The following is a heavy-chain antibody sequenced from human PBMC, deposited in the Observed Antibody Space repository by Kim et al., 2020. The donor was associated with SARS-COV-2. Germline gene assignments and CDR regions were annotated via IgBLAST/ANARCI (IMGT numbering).Heavy chain of an antibody. CDR3: AVGGGGNSVSPENNWFDP. J-gene: IGHJ5*02. CDR2: IDPSDSYT. D-gene: IGHD2-21*02. CDR1: GYSFTSYW. V-gene: IGHV5-10-1*01. Sequence: GESLKISCKGSGYSFTSYWISWVRQMPGKGLEWMGRIDPSDSYTNYSPSFQGHVTISADKSISTAYLQWSSLKASDTAMYYCAVGGGGNSVSPENNWFDPWGQGTLVTVSS.